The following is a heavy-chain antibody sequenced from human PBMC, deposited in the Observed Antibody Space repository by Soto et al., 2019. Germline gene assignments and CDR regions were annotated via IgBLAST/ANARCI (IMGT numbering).Heavy chain of an antibody. CDR2: INSDGNIT. CDR1: GFTFSTYW. CDR3: ARLCCSAGTSYSEIDS. V-gene: IGHV3-74*01. J-gene: IGHJ4*02. D-gene: IGHD2-15*01. Sequence: GGSLRLSCAASGFTFSTYWMHWVRQAPGKGLVWVSRINSDGNITNYADAVKGRFTISRDNAKNTLYLQMTSLRANDTAVYYCARLCCSAGTSYSEIDSLGQGTLVPVSS.